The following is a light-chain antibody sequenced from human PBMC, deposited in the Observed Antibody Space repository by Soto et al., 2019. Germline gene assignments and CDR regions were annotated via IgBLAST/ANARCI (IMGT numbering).Light chain of an antibody. J-gene: IGLJ1*01. CDR2: EVS. CDR3: CSYAGSSTFYV. CDR1: SSDVGGYNY. Sequence: QSALTQPASVSGSPGQSITISCTGTSSDVGGYNYVSWYQQHPGKAPKLMIYEVSKWPSGVSNRFSGSRSGNTASLTISGFQAEDEADYYCCSYAGSSTFYVFGTGTKVTVL. V-gene: IGLV2-23*02.